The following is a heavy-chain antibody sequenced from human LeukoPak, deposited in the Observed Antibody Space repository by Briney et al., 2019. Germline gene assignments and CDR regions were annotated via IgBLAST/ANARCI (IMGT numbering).Heavy chain of an antibody. CDR2: INWGSNHI. D-gene: IGHD6-19*01. CDR1: GFTLRSYS. J-gene: IGHJ4*02. V-gene: IGHV3-21*06. CDR3: SRDNSGWSRDY. Sequence: GGSLRLSCAASGFTLRSYSMSWVRQAPGKGLEWVSSINWGSNHIYYADAVQGRFTISRDNAKNSLYLQMNSLRAEDTAIYYCSRDNSGWSRDYWGQGTLVTVSS.